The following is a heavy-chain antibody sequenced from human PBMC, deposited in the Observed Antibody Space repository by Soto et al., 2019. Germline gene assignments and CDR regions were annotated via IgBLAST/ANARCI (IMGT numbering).Heavy chain of an antibody. J-gene: IGHJ5*02. D-gene: IGHD1-1*01. Sequence: SETLSLTCTVSGASISGFYWSWIRRSAGKGLEWIGRIYATGTTDYNPSLKSRVMMSVDTSKKQFSLKLRSVTAADTAVYYCVRDGTKTLRDWFDPWGQGISVTVSS. CDR3: VRDGTKTLRDWFDP. CDR1: GASISGFY. V-gene: IGHV4-4*07. CDR2: IYATGTT.